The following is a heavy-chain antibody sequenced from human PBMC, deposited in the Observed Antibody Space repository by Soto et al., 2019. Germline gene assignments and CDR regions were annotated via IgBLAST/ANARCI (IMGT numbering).Heavy chain of an antibody. Sequence: EVQLVESGGGLIRPGGSLRLSCAASGFTVSSNYMSWVRQAPGKGLEWVSVIYSGGSTYYADSVKGRFTISRDNSKNTLYLQMNSLRAEDTAVYYCASAIAAAGTDAFDIWGQGTMVTVSS. CDR1: GFTVSSNY. J-gene: IGHJ3*02. CDR3: ASAIAAAGTDAFDI. CDR2: IYSGGST. V-gene: IGHV3-53*01. D-gene: IGHD6-13*01.